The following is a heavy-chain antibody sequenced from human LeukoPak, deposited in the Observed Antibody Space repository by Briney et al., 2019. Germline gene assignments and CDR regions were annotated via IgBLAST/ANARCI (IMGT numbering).Heavy chain of an antibody. D-gene: IGHD1-26*01. CDR3: ARYREVGATVDY. V-gene: IGHV4-39*07. J-gene: IGHJ4*02. CDR1: GGSISSTSY. Sequence: SETLSLTCIVSGGSISSTSYWGWIRQPPGRGLEWIASIYYRGSTHYNPSLASLKSRVTISADTSKNQFSLKLSSVTAADTAVYYCARYREVGATVDYWGQGTLVTVSS. CDR2: IYYRGST.